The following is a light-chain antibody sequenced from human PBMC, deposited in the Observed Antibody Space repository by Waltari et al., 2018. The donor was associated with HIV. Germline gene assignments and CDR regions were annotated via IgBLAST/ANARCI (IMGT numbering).Light chain of an antibody. CDR2: GAS. CDR1: QSVITN. V-gene: IGKV3-15*01. J-gene: IGKJ2*01. CDR3: QHRNHWPPEYT. Sequence: EIVMTQSPATLSVSPGERATLSCRDSQSVITNLAWYQEIPVQAPRLLIYGASARATGIPARFSGSGSETEFTLTISSLQSEDFAVYYCQHRNHWPPEYTFGQGTKLEIK.